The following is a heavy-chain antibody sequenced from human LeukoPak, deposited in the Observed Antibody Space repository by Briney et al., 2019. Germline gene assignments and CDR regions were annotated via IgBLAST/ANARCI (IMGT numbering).Heavy chain of an antibody. Sequence: PGGSLRLSCAASGFTFSSYAMHWVRQAPGKGLEWVALISYDGSGQYYTESVKGRFTISRDNSKNTLYLQVNSLRVEDTAVYYCARANRPFHTSGWYKDDWGQGTLVTVSS. J-gene: IGHJ4*02. V-gene: IGHV3-30-3*01. CDR3: ARANRPFHTSGWYKDD. CDR1: GFTFSSYA. D-gene: IGHD6-19*01. CDR2: ISYDGSGQ.